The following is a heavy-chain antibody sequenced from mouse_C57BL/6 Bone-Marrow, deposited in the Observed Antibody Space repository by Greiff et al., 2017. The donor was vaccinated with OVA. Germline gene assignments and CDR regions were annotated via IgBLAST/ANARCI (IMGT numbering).Heavy chain of an antibody. CDR1: GYTFTDYY. V-gene: IGHV1-26*01. D-gene: IGHD3-2*02. CDR2: INPNNGGT. J-gene: IGHJ2*01. CDR3: ARRLNSDYFDY. Sequence: VQLQQSGPELVKPGASVKISCKASGYTFTDYYMNWVKQSHGKSLEWIGDINPNNGGTSYNQKFKGKATLTVDKSSSTAYMELRSLTSEDSAVYYCARRLNSDYFDYWGQGTTLTVSS.